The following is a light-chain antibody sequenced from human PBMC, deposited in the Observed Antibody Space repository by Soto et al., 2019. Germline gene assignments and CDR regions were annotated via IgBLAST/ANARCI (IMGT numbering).Light chain of an antibody. Sequence: EIVLTQSPSRVSLSXGERATLAXXASQSVSSSYLAWCQQKPGQAPRLLIYGASSRATGIPDRFSGSGSGTDFTLTISRLEPEDFAVYYCQQYGSSPQTFGQGTKVDI. CDR1: QSVSSSY. J-gene: IGKJ1*01. CDR2: GAS. V-gene: IGKV3-20*01. CDR3: QQYGSSPQT.